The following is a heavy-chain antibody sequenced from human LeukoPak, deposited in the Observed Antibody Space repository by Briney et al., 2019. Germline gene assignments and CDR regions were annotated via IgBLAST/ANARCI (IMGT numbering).Heavy chain of an antibody. CDR2: IKQNGGEI. V-gene: IGHV3-7*01. D-gene: IGHD3-22*01. Sequence: GESLRLSCAASGFIFNKYWMTWVRQAPGEAPVWVANIKQNGGEIHYLDSVKGRFTISRDDAKNSLYLEMNSLRAEDTAVYYCLRENHDSGWSFDYWGQGTLVTVSS. J-gene: IGHJ4*02. CDR1: GFIFNKYW. CDR3: LRENHDSGWSFDY.